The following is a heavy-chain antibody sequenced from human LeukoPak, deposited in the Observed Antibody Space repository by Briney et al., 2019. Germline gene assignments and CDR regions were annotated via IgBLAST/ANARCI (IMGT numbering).Heavy chain of an antibody. CDR2: IIPIFGTA. CDR3: ARDGDSSGYHGFGY. D-gene: IGHD3-22*01. CDR1: GGTFISYA. V-gene: IGHV1-69*05. Sequence: GASVTVSFRSPGGTFISYAISWVRQAPGQGLEWMGGIIPIFGTANYAQKFQGRVTITTDEATSTAYMELSSLRSEDTAVYYCARDGDSSGYHGFGYWGQGTLVTVSS. J-gene: IGHJ4*02.